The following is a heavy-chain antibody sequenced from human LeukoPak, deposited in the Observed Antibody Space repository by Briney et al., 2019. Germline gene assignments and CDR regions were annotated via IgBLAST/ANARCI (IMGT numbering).Heavy chain of an antibody. Sequence: RGESLKISCKGSGYSFTSYWIGWVRQMPGKGLGWMGIIYPGDYDTRYSPSFQGQVTISADKSISTAYLQWSSLKASDTAMYYCARQGGGGWYAGAYYFDYWGQGALVTVSS. J-gene: IGHJ4*02. V-gene: IGHV5-51*01. CDR1: GYSFTSYW. CDR2: IYPGDYDT. D-gene: IGHD6-19*01. CDR3: ARQGGGGWYAGAYYFDY.